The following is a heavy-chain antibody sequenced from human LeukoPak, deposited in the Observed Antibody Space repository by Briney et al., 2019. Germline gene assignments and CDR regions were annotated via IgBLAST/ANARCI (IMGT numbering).Heavy chain of an antibody. CDR3: ARQDYDYVWGSYLNWFDP. CDR1: GGSISSYY. D-gene: IGHD3-16*01. Sequence: PSETLSLTCTVSGGSISSYYWSWIRQPPGKGLEWIGDIYYSGSTNYNPSLKSRVTISVDTSKNQFSLKLSSVTAADTAVYYCARQDYDYVWGSYLNWFDPWGQGTLVTVSS. CDR2: IYYSGST. J-gene: IGHJ5*02. V-gene: IGHV4-59*08.